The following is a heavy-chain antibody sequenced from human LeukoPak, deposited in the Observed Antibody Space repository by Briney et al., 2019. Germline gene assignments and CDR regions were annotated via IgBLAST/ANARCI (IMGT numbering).Heavy chain of an antibody. CDR3: AKAGIAVPATPEY. CDR1: GFTFSSYW. Sequence: GGSLRLSCAASGFTFSSYWMHWVRQAPGKGLLWVSRINSDGTTTYYADSVKGRFTISRDNAKNTLYLQMNSLRAEDTAVYYCAKAGIAVPATPEYCGQGTQVTVSS. D-gene: IGHD6-19*01. CDR2: INSDGTTT. V-gene: IGHV3-74*01. J-gene: IGHJ4*02.